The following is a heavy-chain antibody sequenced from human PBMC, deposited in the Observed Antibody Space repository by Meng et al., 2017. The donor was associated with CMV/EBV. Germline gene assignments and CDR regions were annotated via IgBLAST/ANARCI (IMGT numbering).Heavy chain of an antibody. CDR1: GYSFSSYD. CDR3: ATTGTRRCFQH. D-gene: IGHD1-1*01. Sequence: ASVKVSCKASGYSFSSYDINWVRQAAGQGLEWMGYINPNSGNTGYAQKFQGRVSIIRDTSISTAYMELSPLRSDDTAIYYCATTGTRRCFQHWGQGTVVTVSS. J-gene: IGHJ4*02. CDR2: INPNSGNT. V-gene: IGHV1-8*03.